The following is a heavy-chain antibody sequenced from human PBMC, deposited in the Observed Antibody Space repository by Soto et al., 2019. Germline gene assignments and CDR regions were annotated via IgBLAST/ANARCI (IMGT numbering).Heavy chain of an antibody. D-gene: IGHD6-13*01. Sequence: QVQLVESGGGVVQPGRSLRLSCAASGFTFSSYAMHWVRQAPGKGLEWVAVISYDGSNKYYADSVKGRFTISRDNSKNTLYLQINSLRAEDTAVYYCARESGYSSSWYGQGLHWFDPWGQGTLVTVSS. V-gene: IGHV3-30-3*01. CDR3: ARESGYSSSWYGQGLHWFDP. CDR2: ISYDGSNK. J-gene: IGHJ5*02. CDR1: GFTFSSYA.